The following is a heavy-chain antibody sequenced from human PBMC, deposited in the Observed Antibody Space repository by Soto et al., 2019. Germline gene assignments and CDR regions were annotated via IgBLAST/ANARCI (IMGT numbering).Heavy chain of an antibody. CDR1: GFTFSSYS. CDR2: ISSSSSYI. V-gene: IGHV3-21*01. D-gene: IGHD2-8*01. Sequence: GGSLRLSCAASGFTFSSYSMNWVRQAPGKGLEWVSSISSSSSYIYYADSVKGRFTISRDNAKNSLYLQMNSLRAEDTAVYYCARDIVLRSNWFDPWGQGTLVTVSS. J-gene: IGHJ5*02. CDR3: ARDIVLRSNWFDP.